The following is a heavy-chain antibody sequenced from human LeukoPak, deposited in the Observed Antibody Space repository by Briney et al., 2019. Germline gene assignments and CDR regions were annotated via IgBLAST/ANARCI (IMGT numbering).Heavy chain of an antibody. Sequence: GASVKVSCKASGGTFSSYAISWVRQAPGQGLEWMGGIIPIFGTANYAQKFQGRVTITTDESTSTAYMELSSLRSEGTAVYYCARDRRHCSSTSCYPYDAFDIWGQGTMVTVSS. D-gene: IGHD2-2*01. CDR1: GGTFSSYA. CDR3: ARDRRHCSSTSCYPYDAFDI. V-gene: IGHV1-69*05. CDR2: IIPIFGTA. J-gene: IGHJ3*02.